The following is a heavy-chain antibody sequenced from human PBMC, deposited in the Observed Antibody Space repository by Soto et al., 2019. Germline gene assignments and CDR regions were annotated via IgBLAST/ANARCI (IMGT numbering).Heavy chain of an antibody. J-gene: IGHJ6*02. CDR1: GFRFDDYN. Sequence: PGGSLRLSCAASGFRFDDYNMHWVRQAPGKGLEWVSLITWNGGNTYYADSVKGRFTISRDGTTKSVSLQMTSLKREDTGLYYCARETLSNGSAWDVRGQGTTVPVS. CDR2: ITWNGGNT. D-gene: IGHD2-8*01. CDR3: ARETLSNGSAWDV. V-gene: IGHV3-43*01.